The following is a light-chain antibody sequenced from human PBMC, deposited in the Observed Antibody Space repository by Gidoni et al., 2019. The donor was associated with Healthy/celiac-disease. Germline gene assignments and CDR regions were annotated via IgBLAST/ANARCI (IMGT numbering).Light chain of an antibody. CDR1: SSDVGSYNL. J-gene: IGLJ2*01. CDR2: EVS. CDR3: CSYAGSSTFVV. V-gene: IGLV2-23*02. Sequence: HSAMTQPASVSGSPGQSLTISCTGTSSDVGSYNLVSWYQQHPGKAPKLMIYEVSKRPSGVSNRFSGSKSGNTASLTISGLQAEDEADYYCCSYAGSSTFVVFGGGTKLTVL.